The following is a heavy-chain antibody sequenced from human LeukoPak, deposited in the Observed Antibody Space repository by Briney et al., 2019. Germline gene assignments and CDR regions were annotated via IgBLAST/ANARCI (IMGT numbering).Heavy chain of an antibody. CDR2: TSGIGAGT. D-gene: IGHD3/OR15-3a*01. CDR3: AKDSRDWTYFDF. Sequence: GGSLRLSCAASGFTFSNYNMNWVRQAPGKGLEWVSTTSGIGAGTYYADSVRGRFTISRDNAKNTLYLQMDSLRAEDTAVYYCAKDSRDWTYFDFWGQGTLVTVSS. J-gene: IGHJ4*02. V-gene: IGHV3-23*01. CDR1: GFTFSNYN.